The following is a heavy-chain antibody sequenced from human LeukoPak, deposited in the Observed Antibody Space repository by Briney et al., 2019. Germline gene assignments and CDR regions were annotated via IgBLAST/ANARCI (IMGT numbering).Heavy chain of an antibody. CDR2: VSYDGTNK. V-gene: IGHV3-30*14. D-gene: IGHD2-21*02. J-gene: IGHJ4*02. CDR3: ARVAWGDFIFDY. Sequence: QPGRSLRLSCAASGFTFNDYAMHWVRQAPGKGLEWVAGVSYDGTNKYYADSVKGRFTISRDNSKNTLYLQMNSLRAEDTAVYYCARVAWGDFIFDYWGQGSLVTVSS. CDR1: GFTFNDYA.